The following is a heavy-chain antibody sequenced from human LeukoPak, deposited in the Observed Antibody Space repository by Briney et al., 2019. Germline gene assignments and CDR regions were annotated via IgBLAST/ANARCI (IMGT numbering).Heavy chain of an antibody. CDR1: GFTFSSYS. J-gene: IGHJ4*02. Sequence: GGSLRLSCAASGFTFSSYSMNWVRQAPGKGLEWVSSISSSSSYIYYADSVKGRFTVSRDNAKDSLYLQMNSLRAEDTAVYYCARALTTLAYEGYWGQGTLVTVSS. CDR2: ISSSSSYI. V-gene: IGHV3-21*01. CDR3: ARALTTLAYEGY. D-gene: IGHD1-1*01.